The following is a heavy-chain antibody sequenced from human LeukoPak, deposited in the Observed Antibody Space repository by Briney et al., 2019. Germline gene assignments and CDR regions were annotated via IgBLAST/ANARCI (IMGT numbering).Heavy chain of an antibody. CDR2: IYTSGST. D-gene: IGHD2-2*03. J-gene: IGHJ4*02. CDR1: GGSISSGSYY. CDR3: ASGSYYLDY. V-gene: IGHV4-61*02. Sequence: PSQTLSLTCTVSGGSISSGSYYWSWIRQPAGKGLEWIGRIYTSGSTNYNPSLKSRVTISVDTSKNQFSLKLSSVTAADTAVYYCASGSYYLDYWGQGTLVTVSS.